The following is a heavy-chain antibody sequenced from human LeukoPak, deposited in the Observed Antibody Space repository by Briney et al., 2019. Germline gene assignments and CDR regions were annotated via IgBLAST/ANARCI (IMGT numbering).Heavy chain of an antibody. CDR2: INHNGNVN. J-gene: IGHJ6*02. CDR3: ARGGGLDV. CDR1: GFTFSNYA. D-gene: IGHD3-16*01. Sequence: GGSLRLSCAASGFTFSNYAMNWARQAPGKGLEWVASINHNGNVNYYVDSVKGRFTISRDNAKNSLYLQMSNLRAEDTAVYFCARGGGLDVWGQGATVTVSS. V-gene: IGHV3-7*03.